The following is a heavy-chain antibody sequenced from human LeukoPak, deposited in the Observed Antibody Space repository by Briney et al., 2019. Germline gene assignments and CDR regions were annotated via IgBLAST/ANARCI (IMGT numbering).Heavy chain of an antibody. V-gene: IGHV4-59*02. D-gene: IGHD2-15*01. CDR2: LYNSGST. Sequence: SETLSLTCSASGDSVSTYYWSWIRQPPGKGLEWIGYLYNSGSTMYNPSLRSRVTISVDTPQNQFSLKLSSVTAADTAVYYCARGLPYYYNYHAMGVWGQGTTVIVSS. CDR3: ARGLPYYYNYHAMGV. CDR1: GDSVSTYY. J-gene: IGHJ6*02.